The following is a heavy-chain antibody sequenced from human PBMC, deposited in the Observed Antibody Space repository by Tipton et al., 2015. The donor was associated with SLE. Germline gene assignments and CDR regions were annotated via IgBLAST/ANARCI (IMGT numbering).Heavy chain of an antibody. J-gene: IGHJ3*02. CDR2: ITGNSTYI. Sequence: SLRLSCAASGFTFTRFAMSWVRQAPGRGLEWVSSITGNSTYIYYADSLKGRFTISRDNAKNSLYLQMNSLRAEDTAVYYCATTVLRFLEWLDDAFDIWGQGTMVTVSS. D-gene: IGHD3-3*01. CDR3: ATTVLRFLEWLDDAFDI. V-gene: IGHV3-21*01. CDR1: GFTFTRFA.